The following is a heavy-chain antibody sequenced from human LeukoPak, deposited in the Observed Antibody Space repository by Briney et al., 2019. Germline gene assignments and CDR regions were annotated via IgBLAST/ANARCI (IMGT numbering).Heavy chain of an antibody. D-gene: IGHD3-10*01. CDR2: ISGSGVST. V-gene: IGHV3-23*01. CDR3: AKSTGDVVGGIMRRNFDN. Sequence: PGGSLRLSCAASGFTFSAYAMNWVRQAPGKGLEWVSSISGSGVSTYYADSVKGRFTFIRDNSKNTLYLRMNSLRAEDTAVYYCAKSTGDVVGGIMRRNFDNWGQGTLVTVSS. CDR1: GFTFSAYA. J-gene: IGHJ4*02.